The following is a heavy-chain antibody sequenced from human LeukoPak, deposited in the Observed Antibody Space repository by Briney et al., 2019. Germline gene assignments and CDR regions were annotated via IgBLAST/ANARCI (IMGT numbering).Heavy chain of an antibody. CDR3: ARGPNSNWSGLDF. V-gene: IGHV3-33*01. J-gene: IGHJ4*02. CDR2: IYYDGSIE. CDR1: GFTFRNHG. D-gene: IGHD6-6*01. Sequence: GGSLRLSCAASGFTFRNHGMHWVRQAPGKGLEWAAVIYYDGSIEYYADSVKGRFTISRDNSKNMLYLQMSSLRAEDTAVYYCARGPNSNWSGLDFWGQGTLLTVSS.